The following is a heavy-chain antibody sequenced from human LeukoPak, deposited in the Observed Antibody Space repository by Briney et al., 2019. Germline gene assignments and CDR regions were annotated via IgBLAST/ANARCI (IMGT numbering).Heavy chain of an antibody. CDR3: AKCRSETIAAAINY. CDR2: IYRDGST. D-gene: IGHD6-13*01. CDR1: GFTVSN. J-gene: IGHJ4*02. Sequence: GSLRLSCAASGFTVSNMGWVRQAPGKGLEWVSVIYRDGSTYYADSVKGRFTISRDNSKNTLYLQMNSLRAEDTAVYFCAKCRSETIAAAINYWGQGTLVTVSS. V-gene: IGHV3-53*01.